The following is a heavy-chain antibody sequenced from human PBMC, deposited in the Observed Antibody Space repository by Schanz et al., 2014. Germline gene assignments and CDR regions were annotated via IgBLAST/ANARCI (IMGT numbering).Heavy chain of an antibody. CDR3: SRDRRFVARDVLYCFDS. V-gene: IGHV1-8*01. D-gene: IGHD3-3*01. CDR2: MDPKTGNT. CDR1: GFNFNNYD. J-gene: IGHJ4*02. Sequence: QVQLVQSGAEVKKPGASVKVSCTASGFNFNNYDINWVRQATGQGLEWMGWMDPKTGNTDHAQKFQGRVSIITNTTASTAYKALTDLRSDETAVYYCSRDRRFVARDVLYCFDSWGQGTLVTVSS.